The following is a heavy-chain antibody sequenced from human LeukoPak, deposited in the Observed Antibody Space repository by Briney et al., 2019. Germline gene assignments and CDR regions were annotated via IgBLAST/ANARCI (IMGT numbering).Heavy chain of an antibody. CDR2: IYSNGKA. CDR3: ARDRADGYNYGDSFDY. Sequence: PGGSLRLSCAASGFSVSDNYMSWVRQAPGKGLEWVSVIYSNGKAYYTDSVKGRFTISRDIAQNTLFLQMNNLRAEDTAVYYCARDRADGYNYGDSFDYWGQGTLVTVPS. V-gene: IGHV3-66*01. J-gene: IGHJ4*02. D-gene: IGHD5-18*01. CDR1: GFSVSDNY.